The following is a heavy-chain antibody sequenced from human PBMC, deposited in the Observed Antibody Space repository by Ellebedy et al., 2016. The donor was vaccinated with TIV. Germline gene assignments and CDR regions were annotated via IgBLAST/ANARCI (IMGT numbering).Heavy chain of an antibody. Sequence: GGSLRLSCAASGFSTSGMHWVRQAPGKGLEWVAFIRSDGSTKYYADSVKGRFTISRDTSKNTLDLQMTRLRAEDTALYYCVKGAYPVPTVMAVWGQGTLVTVSS. CDR1: GFSTSG. J-gene: IGHJ4*02. D-gene: IGHD3-16*01. CDR2: IRSDGSTK. V-gene: IGHV3-30*02. CDR3: VKGAYPVPTVMAV.